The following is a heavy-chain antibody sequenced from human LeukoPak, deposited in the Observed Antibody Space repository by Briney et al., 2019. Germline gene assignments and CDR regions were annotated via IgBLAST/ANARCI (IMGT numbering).Heavy chain of an antibody. J-gene: IGHJ4*02. D-gene: IGHD3-3*01. CDR2: INRDGTEK. CDR3: ARVGQRGYDF. CDR1: GFNFSDSR. V-gene: IGHV3-7*02. Sequence: PGGSLRLSCATSGFNFSDSRMTWVRQAPGKGLQWVANINRDGTEKHFLDSVKGRFTISRDNAKNSLYLQMNSLRAEDTAVYYCARVGQRGYDFWGQGTLVTVSS.